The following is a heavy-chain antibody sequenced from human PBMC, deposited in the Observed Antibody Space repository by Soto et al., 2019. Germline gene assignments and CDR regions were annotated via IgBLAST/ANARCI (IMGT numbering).Heavy chain of an antibody. J-gene: IGHJ4*02. Sequence: PGGSLKLSCAASGFPFHSYAMNWVRQAPGKGLEGVSSICVSGGSTYYADSVKGWFTISRDNSKNTLYLQMNSLRAEDTAVYYCAKVVPGLSPLSYYDSSGYYPFDYWGQGTLVTVSS. CDR3: AKVVPGLSPLSYYDSSGYYPFDY. CDR1: GFPFHSYA. D-gene: IGHD3-22*01. CDR2: ICVSGGST. V-gene: IGHV3-23*01.